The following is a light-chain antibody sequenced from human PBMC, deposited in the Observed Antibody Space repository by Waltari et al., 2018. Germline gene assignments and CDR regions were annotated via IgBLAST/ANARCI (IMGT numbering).Light chain of an antibody. V-gene: IGLV3-19*01. CDR2: GEN. J-gene: IGLJ1*01. CDR1: SLRKYY. CDR3: TSRDSSGYRHV. Sequence: SSELTQDPAVSVALGQPVRITCQGDSLRKYYATWYQQKPGQAPVLVIFGENKRPSGIPDRFSGSSSGNTASLTITGAQAEDEADYHCTSRDSSGYRHVFGTGTKVTVL.